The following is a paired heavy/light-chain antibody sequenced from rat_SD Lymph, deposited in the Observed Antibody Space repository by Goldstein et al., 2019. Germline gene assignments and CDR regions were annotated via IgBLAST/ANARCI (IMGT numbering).Light chain of an antibody. Sequence: DIQMTQSPSFLSASVGDRVTLSCKASQNINKYLAWYQQKLGEAPKLLIYNANSLQTGIPSRFSGSGSGTDFTLTISSLQPEDVATYFCLQHNSWPLTFGSGTKLEIK. J-gene: IGKJ5*01. CDR2: NAN. CDR3: LQHNSWPLT. V-gene: IGKV22S2*01. CDR1: QNINKY.
Heavy chain of an antibody. J-gene: IGHJ2*01. CDR1: GFTFSDYY. D-gene: IGHD1-10*01. CDR3: ARSPYNNYGG. Sequence: EVQLVESGGGLVQPGRSMKLSCAASGFTFSDYYMAWVRQAPKKGLEWVASISYEGSSTYYGDSVKGRFTISRDNAKSTLYLQMNSLRSEDTATYYCARSPYNNYGGWGQGVMVTVSS. V-gene: IGHV5-22*01. CDR2: ISYEGSST.